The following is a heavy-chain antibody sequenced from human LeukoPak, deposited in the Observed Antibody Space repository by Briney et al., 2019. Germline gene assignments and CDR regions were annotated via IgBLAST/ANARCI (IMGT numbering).Heavy chain of an antibody. V-gene: IGHV5-51*01. CDR2: IYPGDSDT. Sequence: GESLKISCKGSGYSFTNYWIGWVRQMPGKGLEWMGIIYPGDSDTRYSPSFRGQVTISADKSISTAYLQWSSLKASDTAMYYCARQSGYYSYYYYMDVWGKGTTVTISS. CDR3: ARQSGYYSYYYYMDV. J-gene: IGHJ6*03. CDR1: GYSFTNYW. D-gene: IGHD3-3*01.